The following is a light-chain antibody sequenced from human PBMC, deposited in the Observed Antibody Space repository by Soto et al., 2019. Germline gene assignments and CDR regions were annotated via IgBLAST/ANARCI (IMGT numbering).Light chain of an antibody. CDR1: SSDVGGYNS. V-gene: IGLV2-14*03. Sequence: QSALTQPASVSGSPGQSITISCTGTSSDVGGYNSVSWYQQHPGKAPKLIIYEISNRPSGVSTRFSGSKSGNTSSLTISGXXXXXXXXXYCSSYTSSVTYVFGTGTKVTV. J-gene: IGLJ1*01. CDR2: EIS. CDR3: SSYTSSVTYV.